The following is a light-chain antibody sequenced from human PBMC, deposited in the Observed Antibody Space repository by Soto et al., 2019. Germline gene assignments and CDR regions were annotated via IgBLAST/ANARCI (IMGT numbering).Light chain of an antibody. Sequence: IVLTQSPGTLSLSPGERATLSCRASQSVSSTYLAWYQHKLGQAPRLLIYGASSKAAGIPDRFSGSGSGTDFTLTISRLEPEDCAVYYCQQYGSSPRSFGQGTKVEVK. V-gene: IGKV3-20*01. CDR2: GAS. CDR3: QQYGSSPRS. CDR1: QSVSSTY. J-gene: IGKJ1*01.